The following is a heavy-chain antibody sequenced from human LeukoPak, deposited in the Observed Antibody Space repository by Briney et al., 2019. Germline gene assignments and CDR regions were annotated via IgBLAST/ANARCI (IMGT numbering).Heavy chain of an antibody. J-gene: IGHJ4*02. D-gene: IGHD6-25*01. V-gene: IGHV1-18*01. CDR2: ISAYNANT. CDR3: ARDGHIAAELFDY. Sequence: GSLKVSCKASGYTFTSYGISWVRQAPGQGLEWMGWISAYNANTNYPQNLQGRVTMTTDTSTTTAYMELRSLRSDDTAVYYCARDGHIAAELFDYWGQGTLVTVSS. CDR1: GYTFTSYG.